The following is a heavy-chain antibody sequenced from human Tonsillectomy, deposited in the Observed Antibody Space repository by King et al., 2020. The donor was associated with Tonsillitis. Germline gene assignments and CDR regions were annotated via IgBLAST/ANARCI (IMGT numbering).Heavy chain of an antibody. CDR3: ARHSDSSPFEL. J-gene: IGHJ4*02. CDR2: IYPGDSDI. CDR1: GYSFSSSW. D-gene: IGHD3-9*01. Sequence: QLVQSGPEVKKPGESLKISCKGTGYSFSSSWIGWVRQMPGKGLEWMGIIYPGDSDIRYGPSFQGQVTISADKSVSTAYLQWSSLKASDTAMYYCARHSDSSPFELWGQGTRVTVSS. V-gene: IGHV5-51*01.